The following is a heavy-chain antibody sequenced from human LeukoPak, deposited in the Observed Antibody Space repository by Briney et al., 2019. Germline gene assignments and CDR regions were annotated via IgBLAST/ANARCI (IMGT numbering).Heavy chain of an antibody. Sequence: GRSLRLSCAASGFTFSSYAMHWVRQAPGKGLEWVAVISYDGSNKYYADSVKGRFTISRDNAKNSLYLQMNSLRAEDTAVYYCARVERYYSSGWFDYWGQGTLVTVPS. J-gene: IGHJ4*02. CDR1: GFTFSSYA. V-gene: IGHV3-30-3*01. CDR3: ARVERYYSSGWFDY. CDR2: ISYDGSNK. D-gene: IGHD6-19*01.